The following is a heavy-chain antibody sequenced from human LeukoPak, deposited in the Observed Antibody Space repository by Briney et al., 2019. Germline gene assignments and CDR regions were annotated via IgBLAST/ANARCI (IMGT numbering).Heavy chain of an antibody. J-gene: IGHJ4*02. CDR3: AKDLTGIAAAGHFDY. CDR1: GFTFSDYY. V-gene: IGHV3-11*06. Sequence: GGSLRLSCAASGFTFSDYYMSWISQAPGKGLEWVSYISSSSSYTNYADSVKGRFTISRDNAKNSLYLQMNSLRAEDTAVYYCAKDLTGIAAAGHFDYWGQGTLVTVSS. D-gene: IGHD6-13*01. CDR2: ISSSSSYT.